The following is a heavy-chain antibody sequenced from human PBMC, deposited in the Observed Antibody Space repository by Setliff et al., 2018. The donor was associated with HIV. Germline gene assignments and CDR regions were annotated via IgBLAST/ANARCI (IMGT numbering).Heavy chain of an antibody. V-gene: IGHV1-69*10. J-gene: IGHJ6*03. D-gene: IGHD3-9*01. Sequence: SVKVSCKASGGTFGNQAIAWVRQAPGQGLEWVGGLIPTVHITRYAEHLQGRVTISADASTDTAYMELKDLKSADTAVYYCARGGGYFERLFPPSYYMDLWGGGTSVTVSS. CDR1: GGTFGNQA. CDR3: ARGGGYFERLFPPSYYMDL. CDR2: LIPTVHIT.